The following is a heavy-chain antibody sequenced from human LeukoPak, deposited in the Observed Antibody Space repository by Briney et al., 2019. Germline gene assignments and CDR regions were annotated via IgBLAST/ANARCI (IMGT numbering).Heavy chain of an antibody. CDR3: AKGWSVVAATPNFDS. V-gene: IGHV3-23*01. D-gene: IGHD2-15*01. CDR2: ISGSGDGT. Sequence: GGSLRLSCAASGFTFSSYAMSWVRQAPGKGLEWVSTISGSGDGTYYADSVKGRFTISRDNSKSTLYLQMNSLRAEDPAVYYCAKGWSVVAATPNFDSWGQGTLVTVSS. CDR1: GFTFSSYA. J-gene: IGHJ4*02.